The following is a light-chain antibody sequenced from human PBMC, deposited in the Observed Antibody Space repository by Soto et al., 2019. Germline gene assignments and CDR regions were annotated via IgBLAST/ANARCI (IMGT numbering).Light chain of an antibody. CDR3: QQYGTSPLT. CDR2: DLS. CDR1: QSLDKK. J-gene: IGKJ4*01. V-gene: IGKV3-20*01. Sequence: EIVLTQSPGTLSLSPGERATLSCRASQSLDKKLAWYQQKPGQAPILLIFDLSSRAAGIPDRFSGSTSGTDFILTIIRLQSEDSGVYYCQQYGTSPLTFGGGTKVEIK.